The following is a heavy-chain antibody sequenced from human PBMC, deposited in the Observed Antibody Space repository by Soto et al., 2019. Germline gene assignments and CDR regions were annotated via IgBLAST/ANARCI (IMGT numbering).Heavy chain of an antibody. CDR3: ARDSRRELLDY. J-gene: IGHJ4*02. CDR1: GFTFGSHG. CDR2: IWSDGGIK. V-gene: IGHV3-33*01. D-gene: IGHD1-7*01. Sequence: PGGSLRLSCVASGFTFGSHGMHWVRQAPGKGLEWVAVIWSDGGIKYYADSVKGRFTVSRDNSRKKLYLQMNSLRVEDTAVYYCARDSRRELLDYWRQGTPVTVSS.